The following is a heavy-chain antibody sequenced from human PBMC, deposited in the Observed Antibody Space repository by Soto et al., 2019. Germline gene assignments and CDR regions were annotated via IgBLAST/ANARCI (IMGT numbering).Heavy chain of an antibody. CDR1: GYTFTGYY. D-gene: IGHD2-2*01. CDR3: AREVPAAIRYCDL. J-gene: IGHJ2*01. V-gene: IGHV1-2*02. Sequence: QVQLVQSGAEVKKPGASVKVSCKASGYTFTGYYMHWVRQAPGQGLEWMGWINPNSGGTNYAQKFQGRVTMTRDTSSSTAYMELSRLRSDDTAVYYWAREVPAAIRYCDLWGRGTLVTVSS. CDR2: INPNSGGT.